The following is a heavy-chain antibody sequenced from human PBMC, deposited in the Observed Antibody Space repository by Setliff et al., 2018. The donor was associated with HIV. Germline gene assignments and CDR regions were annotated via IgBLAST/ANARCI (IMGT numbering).Heavy chain of an antibody. CDR2: IYPSGNI. Sequence: SETLSLTCTVSGGSISRYYWSWIRQPAGKGLEWIGRIYPSGNINYNPSLKSRLTMSIDTSKNQFSLNLTSVTAADTAVYYCARAEDTAMDDYYYMDVWGRGTTVTVSS. D-gene: IGHD5-18*01. V-gene: IGHV4-4*07. J-gene: IGHJ6*03. CDR3: ARAEDTAMDDYYYMDV. CDR1: GGSISRYY.